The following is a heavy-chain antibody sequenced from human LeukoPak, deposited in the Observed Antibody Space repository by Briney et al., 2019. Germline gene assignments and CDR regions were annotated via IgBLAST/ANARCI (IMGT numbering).Heavy chain of an antibody. D-gene: IGHD5-24*01. CDR2: ITSSTSYI. J-gene: IGHJ4*02. CDR1: GFTFSSYS. V-gene: IGHV3-21*01. Sequence: GGSLRLSCADSGFTFSSYSMNWVRQAPGKGLEWVSCITSSTSYIYYADSVKGRFTVSRDNAESSLFLQMNSLRDEDTAAYYCARGRGGSGREAYNVDYWGQGTLVTVSS. CDR3: ARGRGGSGREAYNVDY.